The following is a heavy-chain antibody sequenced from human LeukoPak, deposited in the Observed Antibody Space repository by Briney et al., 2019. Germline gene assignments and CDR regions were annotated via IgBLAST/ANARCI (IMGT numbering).Heavy chain of an antibody. D-gene: IGHD2-8*01. CDR2: IYTSGST. J-gene: IGHJ4*02. V-gene: IGHV4-4*07. CDR3: ARDARTEVSYFDY. Sequence: SETLSLTCTASGGSISSYYWSWIRQPAGKGLEWIGRIYTSGSTNYNPSLKSRVTISVDKSKNQFSLKLSSVTAADTAVYYCARDARTEVSYFDYWGQGTLVTVSS. CDR1: GGSISSYY.